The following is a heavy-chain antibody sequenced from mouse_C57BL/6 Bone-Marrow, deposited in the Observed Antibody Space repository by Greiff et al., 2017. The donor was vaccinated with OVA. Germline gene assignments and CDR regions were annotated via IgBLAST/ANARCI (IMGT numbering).Heavy chain of an antibody. D-gene: IGHD6-2*01. V-gene: IGHV1-55*01. CDR2: IYPGSGST. Sequence: QVQLQQPGAELVKPGASVKMSCKASGYTFTSYWITWVKQRPGQGLEWIGDIYPGSGSTNYNEKFKSKATLTVDKSSSTAYMQLSSLTSEDSAVYYCAIVPFDYWGQGTTLTVSS. J-gene: IGHJ2*01. CDR3: AIVPFDY. CDR1: GYTFTSYW.